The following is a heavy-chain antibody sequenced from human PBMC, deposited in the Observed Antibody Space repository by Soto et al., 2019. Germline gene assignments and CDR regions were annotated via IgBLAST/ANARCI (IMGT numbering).Heavy chain of an antibody. J-gene: IGHJ4*02. CDR1: GGTFSSYA. Sequence: QVQLVQSGAEVKKPGSSVKVSCKASGGTFSSYAISWVRQAPGQGLEWMGGIIPIFGTANYAQKFQGRVTITADESTSTAYLEQSSLGSEVTAVYYCARDPDQSGYSGVDRAYYWGQGTLVSV. D-gene: IGHD5-12*01. CDR2: IIPIFGTA. V-gene: IGHV1-69*12. CDR3: ARDPDQSGYSGVDRAYY.